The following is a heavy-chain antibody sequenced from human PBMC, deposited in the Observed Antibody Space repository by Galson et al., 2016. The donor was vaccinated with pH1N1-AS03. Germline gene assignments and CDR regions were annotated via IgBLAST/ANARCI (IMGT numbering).Heavy chain of an antibody. CDR3: ARGSGSPHWFDP. CDR2: VGGVDGSL. Sequence: ETLSLTCTVSGGSISTYDWSWVRQAPGKGLEWVSGVGGVDGSLWYAESVKGRFTVSRDNSKGTLALQMNSLRADDTAVYYCARGSGSPHWFDPWGQGTLVTVSS. D-gene: IGHD3-3*01. J-gene: IGHJ5*02. V-gene: IGHV3-23*01. CDR1: GGSISTYD.